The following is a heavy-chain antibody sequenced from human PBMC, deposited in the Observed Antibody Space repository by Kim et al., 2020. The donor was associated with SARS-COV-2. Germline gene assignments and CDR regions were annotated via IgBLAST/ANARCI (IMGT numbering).Heavy chain of an antibody. D-gene: IGHD7-27*01. CDR1: GYTFTSYH. Sequence: ASEKVSCKASGYTFTSYHINWGRQAAGQGLERMGWMDPVSGNTGYAQKVQGRVTMAWDTSISTAYMEVSSLRYEDTAVYFCVKTNGWGSQVWIFERWGRSTLISVSS. J-gene: IGHJ2*01. CDR3: VKTNGWGSQVWIFER. CDR2: MDPVSGNT. V-gene: IGHV1-8*01.